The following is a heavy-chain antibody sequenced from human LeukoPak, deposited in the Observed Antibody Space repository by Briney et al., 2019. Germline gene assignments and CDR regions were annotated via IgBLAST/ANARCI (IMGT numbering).Heavy chain of an antibody. D-gene: IGHD6-25*01. V-gene: IGHV4-34*01. J-gene: IGHJ5*02. CDR1: GGSFSGYY. CDR2: INHSGST. Sequence: PSETLSLTCGVYGGSFSGYYWSWIRQPPGKGLEWIGEINHSGSTNYNPSLKSRVTISVDTSKNQFSLKLNSVTAADTAVYYCARVAGYLPTRWFDPWGQGTHVTVSS. CDR3: ARVAGYLPTRWFDP.